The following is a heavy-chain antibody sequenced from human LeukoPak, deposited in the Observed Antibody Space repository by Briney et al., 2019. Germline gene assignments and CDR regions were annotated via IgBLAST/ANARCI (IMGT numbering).Heavy chain of an antibody. Sequence: GGPLRLSCAASGFTFSDFGMHWVRQAPGKGLEWVALIWYNETNKYYADSVKGRFIISRDSSKNTLYLQMNSLRADDTAVYYCARDSFYSYHSSYYYLRYFDYWGHGTLVTVSS. CDR3: ARDSFYSYHSSYYYLRYFDY. CDR1: GFTFSDFG. CDR2: IWYNETNK. D-gene: IGHD3-22*01. V-gene: IGHV3-33*01. J-gene: IGHJ4*01.